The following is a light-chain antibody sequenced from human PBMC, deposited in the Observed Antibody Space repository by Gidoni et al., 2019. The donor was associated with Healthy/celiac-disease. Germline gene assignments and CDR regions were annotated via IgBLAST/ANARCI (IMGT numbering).Light chain of an antibody. Sequence: QSVLTQPPSVSAAPGPKVTISCSGSSSNIGNNYVSWYQQLPGTAPKLLIYDNNKRPSGIPDRFSGSKSGTSATLGITGLQTGDEADYYCGTWDSSLVVFGGGTKLTVL. V-gene: IGLV1-51*01. CDR3: GTWDSSLVV. CDR1: SSNIGNNY. J-gene: IGLJ2*01. CDR2: DNN.